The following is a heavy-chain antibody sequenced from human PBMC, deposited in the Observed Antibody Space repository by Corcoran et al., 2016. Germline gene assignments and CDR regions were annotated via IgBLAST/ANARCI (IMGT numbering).Heavy chain of an antibody. Sequence: QVQLQESGPGLVKPSETLSLTCTVSGYSISRGYHWAWIRQPPGKGLEWIGSMDNSGTSYYNPSLKSRGTISLAKANNQFSLKLSSVTAADTAVYHCARQGHTGSYLDTWGQGTLVIVSS. D-gene: IGHD1-26*01. J-gene: IGHJ4*03. V-gene: IGHV4-38-2*02. CDR1: GYSISRGYH. CDR2: MDNSGTS. CDR3: ARQGHTGSYLDT.